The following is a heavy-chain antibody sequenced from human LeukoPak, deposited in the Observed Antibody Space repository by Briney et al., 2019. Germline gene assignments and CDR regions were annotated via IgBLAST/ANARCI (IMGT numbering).Heavy chain of an antibody. CDR3: AALEMDGAFDI. CDR2: IYYSGST. Sequence: PSETLPLTCTVSGGSISSSSYYWGWIRQPPGKGLEWIGSIYYSGSTYYNPSLKSRVTISVDTSKNQFSLKLSSVTAADTAVYYCAALEMDGAFDIWGQGTMVTVSS. J-gene: IGHJ3*02. CDR1: GGSISSSSYY. D-gene: IGHD5-24*01. V-gene: IGHV4-39*01.